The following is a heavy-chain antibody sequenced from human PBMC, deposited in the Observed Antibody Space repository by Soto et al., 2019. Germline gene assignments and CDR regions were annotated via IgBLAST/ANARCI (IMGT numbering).Heavy chain of an antibody. Sequence: LRLSCAASGFTFSSYSMNWVRQAPGKGLEWVSYISSSSTIYYADSVKGRFTISRDNAKNSLYLQMNSLRAEDTAVYYCARYGGSGWYPAFDIWGQGTMVTVSS. CDR1: GFTFSSYS. V-gene: IGHV3-48*01. CDR3: ARYGGSGWYPAFDI. CDR2: ISSSSTI. D-gene: IGHD6-19*01. J-gene: IGHJ3*02.